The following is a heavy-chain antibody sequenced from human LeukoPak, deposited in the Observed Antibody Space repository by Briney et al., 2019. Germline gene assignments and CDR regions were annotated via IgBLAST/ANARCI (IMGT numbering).Heavy chain of an antibody. J-gene: IGHJ4*02. CDR2: IYYSGST. V-gene: IGHV4-39*01. CDR1: GGSVSSSSYY. D-gene: IGHD1-14*01. CDR3: ARHYRFHFDY. Sequence: SETLSLTCTVSGGSVSSSSYYGGWIRRPPGKGLEWIGRIYYSGSTYYNPSLKSRVTISVDTSKNQFSLKLSSVTAADTAVYYCARHYRFHFDYWGQGTLVTVSS.